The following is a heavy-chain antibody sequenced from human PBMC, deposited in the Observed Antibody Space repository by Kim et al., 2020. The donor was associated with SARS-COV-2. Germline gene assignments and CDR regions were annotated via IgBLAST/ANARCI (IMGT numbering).Heavy chain of an antibody. V-gene: IGHV3-33*03. J-gene: IGHJ6*02. Sequence: GGSLRLSCAASGSTFGSYGMHWVRQAPGKGLEWVGVILYDGGNKNYADSVQGRFTISRDNSKTTLYLEMNSLRAEDTAVYYCARSGGMSTRHYGMDVWGQGTTVTVSS. D-gene: IGHD3-10*01. CDR2: ILYDGGNK. CDR1: GSTFGSYG. CDR3: ARSGGMSTRHYGMDV.